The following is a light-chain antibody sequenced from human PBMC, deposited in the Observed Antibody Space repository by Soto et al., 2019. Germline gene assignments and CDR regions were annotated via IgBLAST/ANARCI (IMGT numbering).Light chain of an antibody. Sequence: SYELTQPHSVSVSPGQTARITCSGDALPKQYAYWYQQKPGQAPVVVIYKDNERPSGIPEHFSGSTSGTTVTLTIGGVQAEDEADYFCQSSDSSGRYPYVFGTGTKVTVL. CDR3: QSSDSSGRYPYV. CDR2: KDN. CDR1: ALPKQY. V-gene: IGLV3-25*02. J-gene: IGLJ1*01.